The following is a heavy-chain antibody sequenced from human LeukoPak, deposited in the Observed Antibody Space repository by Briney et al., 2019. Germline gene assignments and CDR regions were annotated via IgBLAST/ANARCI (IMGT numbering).Heavy chain of an antibody. CDR3: ARDKPDAAGSSAWYRAA. Sequence: GGSLRLSCTGSGFTVGTNYMSWVRQAPGKGLEWVSIIYSGDNTYYVDSVKGRFTISRDNARSTVFLQMNSLRVEDTAVYYCARDKPDAAGSSAWYRAAWGQGTLVIVSS. D-gene: IGHD6-13*01. CDR2: IYSGDNT. V-gene: IGHV3-66*01. J-gene: IGHJ1*01. CDR1: GFTVGTNY.